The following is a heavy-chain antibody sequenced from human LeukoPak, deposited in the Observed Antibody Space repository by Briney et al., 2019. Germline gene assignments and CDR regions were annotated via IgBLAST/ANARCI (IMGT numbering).Heavy chain of an antibody. D-gene: IGHD2-21*02. CDR1: GFTFSNYA. CDR3: ARDVVVTAIWYYFDY. V-gene: IGHV3-30*04. J-gene: IGHJ4*02. Sequence: GGSLRLSCEASGFTFSNYAIHWVRQAPGKGLEWVAVISYDGSNKYYADSVKGRFTISRDNSKNTLSLQMNSLRDEDTAVYYCARDVVVTAIWYYFDYWGQGTLVTVSS. CDR2: ISYDGSNK.